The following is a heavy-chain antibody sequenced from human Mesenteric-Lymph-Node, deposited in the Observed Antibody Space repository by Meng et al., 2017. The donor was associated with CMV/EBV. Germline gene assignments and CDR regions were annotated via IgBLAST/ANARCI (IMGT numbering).Heavy chain of an antibody. Sequence: ASVKVSCKASGYTFTSYGISWVRQAPGQGLEWMGWISAYNGNTNYAQKLQGRVTMTRDTSTSTVYIELSSLTSDDTAVYFCVRELAGGYFDYWGQGTLVTVSS. V-gene: IGHV1-18*01. CDR1: GYTFTSYG. CDR2: ISAYNGNT. J-gene: IGHJ4*02. CDR3: VRELAGGYFDY.